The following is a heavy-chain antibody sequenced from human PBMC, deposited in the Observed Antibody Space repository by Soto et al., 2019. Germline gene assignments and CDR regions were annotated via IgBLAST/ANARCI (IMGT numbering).Heavy chain of an antibody. V-gene: IGHV3-23*01. CDR3: AKETYYYDSSGYYRAIDY. CDR2: ISGSGGST. CDR1: GFTFSSYA. D-gene: IGHD3-22*01. J-gene: IGHJ4*02. Sequence: GGSLRLSCAASGFTFSSYAMSWVRQAPGKGLEWVSAISGSGGSTYYADSVKGRFTISRGNSKNTLYLQMNSLRAEDTAVYYCAKETYYYDSSGYYRAIDYWGQGTLVTVSS.